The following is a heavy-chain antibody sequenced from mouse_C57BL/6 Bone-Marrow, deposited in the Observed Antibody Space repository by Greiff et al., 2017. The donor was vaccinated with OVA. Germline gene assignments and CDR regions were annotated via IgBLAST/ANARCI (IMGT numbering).Heavy chain of an antibody. CDR1: GYTFTSYG. CDR3: ARRYYYGSSPFAF. D-gene: IGHD1-1*01. Sequence: VQLQQSGAELARPGASVTLSCKASGYTFTSYGIRWVKQRTGQGLEWIGEIYPRSGNTYYNEKFKGKATLTADKSSSTAYMELRSLTSEDSAVFVCARRYYYGSSPFAFWGQGPLLSVSA. J-gene: IGHJ3*01. CDR2: IYPRSGNT. V-gene: IGHV1-81*01.